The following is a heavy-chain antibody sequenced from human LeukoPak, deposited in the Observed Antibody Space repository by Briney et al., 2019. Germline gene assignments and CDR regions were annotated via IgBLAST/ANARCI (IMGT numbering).Heavy chain of an antibody. CDR2: ISSSGSTI. V-gene: IGHV3-48*04. D-gene: IGHD2-15*01. J-gene: IGHJ4*02. Sequence: HSGGSLRLSCAASGFTFSGYWMHWVRQAPGKGLEWVSYISSSGSTIYYADSVKGRFTISRDNTKNSLYLQMNSLRAEGTAVYYCARDVTPFIWGQGTLVTVSS. CDR1: GFTFSGYW. CDR3: ARDVTPFI.